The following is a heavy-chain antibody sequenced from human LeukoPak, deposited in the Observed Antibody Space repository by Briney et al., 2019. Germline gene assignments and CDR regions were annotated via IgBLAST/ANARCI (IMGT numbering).Heavy chain of an antibody. D-gene: IGHD2-2*01. CDR2: ISASGGTT. J-gene: IGHJ5*01. CDR3: AKEPREYCSSTSCPNWFDS. CDR1: GFTFNNYA. Sequence: GGSLRLSCAASGFTFNNYAMSWVRQAPGKGLEWVSAISASGGTTYYADSVKGRFTISRDNSENTLFLQMNSLRAEDTAVYYCAKEPREYCSSTSCPNWFDSWGQGTLVTASS. V-gene: IGHV3-23*01.